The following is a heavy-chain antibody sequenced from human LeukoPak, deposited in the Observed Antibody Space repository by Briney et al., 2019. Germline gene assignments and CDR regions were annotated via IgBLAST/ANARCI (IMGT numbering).Heavy chain of an antibody. Sequence: GGSLRLSCAASGFTFSSYSMSWVRQAPGKGLEWVSAISGSGGSTYYADSVKGRFTISRDNSKNTLYLQMNSLRAEDTAVYYCAKGTSYYDFWSGYYDQSDAFDIWGQGTMVTVSS. CDR2: ISGSGGST. CDR1: GFTFSSYS. J-gene: IGHJ3*02. V-gene: IGHV3-23*01. D-gene: IGHD3-3*01. CDR3: AKGTSYYDFWSGYYDQSDAFDI.